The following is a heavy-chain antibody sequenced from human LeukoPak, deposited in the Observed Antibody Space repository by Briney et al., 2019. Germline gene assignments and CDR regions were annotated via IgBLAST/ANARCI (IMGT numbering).Heavy chain of an antibody. Sequence: GGSLGLSCAASGFTFSNAWMSWVRQAPGKGLEWVGRIKSKTDGGTTDYTAPVKGRFTISRDDSKNTLYLQMNSLKTEDTAVYYCTTDDYYYGMDVWGQGTTVTVSS. J-gene: IGHJ6*02. V-gene: IGHV3-15*01. CDR3: TTDDYYYGMDV. CDR1: GFTFSNAW. CDR2: IKSKTDGGTT.